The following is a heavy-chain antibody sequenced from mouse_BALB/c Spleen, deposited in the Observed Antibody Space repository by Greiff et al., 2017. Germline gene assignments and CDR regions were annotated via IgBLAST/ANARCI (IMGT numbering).Heavy chain of an antibody. V-gene: IGHV5-17*02. Sequence: EVQRVESGGGLVQPGGSRKLSCAASGFTFSSFGMHWVRQAPEKGLEWVAYISSGSSTIYYADTVKGRFTISRDNPKNTLFLQMTSLRSEDTAMYYCARRFITTVVASPSYYAMDYWGQGTSVTVSS. D-gene: IGHD1-1*01. CDR2: ISSGSSTI. CDR1: GFTFSSFG. J-gene: IGHJ4*01. CDR3: ARRFITTVVASPSYYAMDY.